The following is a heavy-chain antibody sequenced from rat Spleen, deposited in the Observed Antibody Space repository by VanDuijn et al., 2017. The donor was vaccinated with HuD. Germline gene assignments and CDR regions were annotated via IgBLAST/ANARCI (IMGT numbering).Heavy chain of an antibody. CDR3: ARANRESYAHFDY. CDR1: GFSLTSYH. Sequence: QVQLKESGPGLVQPSQTLSLTCTVSGFSLTSYHVSWVRPPPGKGLEWMGVIWTGGTTAYNSLLKSRLRITRDISKSQVLLKMNSLQTEDTATYYCARANRESYAHFDYWGQGVTVTVSS. D-gene: IGHD1-12*01. J-gene: IGHJ2*01. V-gene: IGHV2-43*01. CDR2: IWTGGTT.